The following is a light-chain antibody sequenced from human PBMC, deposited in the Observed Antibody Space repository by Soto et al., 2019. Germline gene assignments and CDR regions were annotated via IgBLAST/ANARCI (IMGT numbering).Light chain of an antibody. CDR2: GAS. Sequence: EIVMTQSPATLSVFPGERATLSCRASQSVSSNLAWYQQKPGQAPRLLIYGASTRATGIPARFSGSGSGTEFTLTISSLQSEDFAVDYCQQYNNWPPGTFGQGTKLEIK. V-gene: IGKV3-15*01. CDR3: QQYNNWPPGT. J-gene: IGKJ2*01. CDR1: QSVSSN.